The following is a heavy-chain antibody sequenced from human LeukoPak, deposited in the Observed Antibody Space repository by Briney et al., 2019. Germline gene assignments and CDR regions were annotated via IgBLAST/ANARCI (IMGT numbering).Heavy chain of an antibody. V-gene: IGHV1-18*01. CDR2: ISAYNGNT. J-gene: IGHJ4*02. CDR3: ARDRQQLSVPLY. D-gene: IGHD6-13*01. Sequence: ASVKVSCKASGYTFTSYGISWVRQAPGQGLERMGWISAYNGNTNYAQKLQGRVTMTTDTSTSTAYMELRSLRSDDTAVYYCARDRQQLSVPLYWGQGTLVTVSS. CDR1: GYTFTSYG.